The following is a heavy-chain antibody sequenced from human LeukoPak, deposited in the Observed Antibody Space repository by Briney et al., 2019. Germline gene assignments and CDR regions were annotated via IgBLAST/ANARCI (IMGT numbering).Heavy chain of an antibody. CDR3: ASRKLGNDY. V-gene: IGHV4-59*01. J-gene: IGHJ4*02. Sequence: SETLSLTCTVSGGSISSYYWSWLRQPPGKGLEWIGYIYHTGSTSYSPSLKSRVTISADTSQNQFSLKLSSVTAADTAVYYCASRKLGNDYWGQGTLVTVSS. CDR2: IYHTGST. D-gene: IGHD7-27*01. CDR1: GGSISSYY.